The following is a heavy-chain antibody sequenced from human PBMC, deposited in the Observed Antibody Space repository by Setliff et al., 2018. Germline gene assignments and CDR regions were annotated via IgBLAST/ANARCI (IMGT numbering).Heavy chain of an antibody. CDR1: GFTFRDYS. V-gene: IGHV3-23*01. CDR3: AKDRVPDGIWEFDS. J-gene: IGHJ4*02. Sequence: PGGSLRLSCATSGFTFRDYSLVWVRQAPGKGLEWVSGIVQSSDVVYADSVKGRFIMSRDNSRNTISLQINDLRVEDTATYYCAKDRVPDGIWEFDSWGQGTLVTVSS. CDR2: IVQSSDV. D-gene: IGHD1-20*01.